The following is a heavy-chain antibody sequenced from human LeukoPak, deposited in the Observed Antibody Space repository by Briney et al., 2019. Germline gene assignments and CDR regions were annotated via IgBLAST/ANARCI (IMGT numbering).Heavy chain of an antibody. J-gene: IGHJ4*02. CDR2: ISGSGGST. V-gene: IGHV3-23*01. CDR1: GFTFSSYA. Sequence: PGGSLRLSCAASGFTFSSYAMSWVRQAPGKGLEWVSAISGSGGSTCYADSVKGRFTISRDNSENTLYLQMNSLRAEDTAVYYCAKDAVRYGSGSSAYWGQGTLVTVSS. CDR3: AKDAVRYGSGSSAY. D-gene: IGHD3-10*01.